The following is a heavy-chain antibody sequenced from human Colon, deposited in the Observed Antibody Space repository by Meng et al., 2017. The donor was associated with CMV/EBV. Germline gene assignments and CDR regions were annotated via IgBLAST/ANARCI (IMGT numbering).Heavy chain of an antibody. CDR2: IIPPLGVT. V-gene: IGHV1-69*10. D-gene: IGHD2-2*01. Sequence: FGSYAISWVRQAPGQGLEWVGGIIPPLGVTNYAQRIHGRVTITADTSTGTAYMELSDLRSEDTATYYCARYCSSDICRRNLYYGMEVWGQGTLVTVSS. CDR1: FGSYA. CDR3: ARYCSSDICRRNLYYGMEV. J-gene: IGHJ6*02.